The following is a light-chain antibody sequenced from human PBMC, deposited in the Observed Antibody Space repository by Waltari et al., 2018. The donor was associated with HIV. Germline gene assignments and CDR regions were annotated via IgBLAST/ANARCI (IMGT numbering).Light chain of an antibody. CDR2: SNN. J-gene: IGLJ1*01. CDR3: AAWDDSLNGYV. Sequence: QSVLTQPPSASGTPGQRVTISCSGSSSNTGSNTVNWYQQLTGTAPKLLIYSNNQRPSGVPDRFSGSKSGTSASLAISGLLSEDEADYSCAAWDDSLNGYVFGTGTKVTVL. V-gene: IGLV1-44*01. CDR1: SSNTGSNT.